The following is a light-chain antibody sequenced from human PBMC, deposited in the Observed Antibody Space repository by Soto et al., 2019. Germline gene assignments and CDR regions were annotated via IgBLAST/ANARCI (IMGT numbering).Light chain of an antibody. J-gene: IGLJ1*01. CDR3: SSYTSSSPYV. CDR2: EVT. Sequence: QSALTQPASVSGSPGQSITISCTGTSSDVGGYNYVSWYQQHPGKAPKLMIYEVTNRPSGVSNRFSGSKSGNTAPLTISGLQAEDEADYYCSSYTSSSPYVFGTGTKVTV. V-gene: IGLV2-14*01. CDR1: SSDVGGYNY.